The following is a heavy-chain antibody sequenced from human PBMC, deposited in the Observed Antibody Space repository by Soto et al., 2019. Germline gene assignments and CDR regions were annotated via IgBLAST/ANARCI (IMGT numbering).Heavy chain of an antibody. V-gene: IGHV1-69*13. J-gene: IGHJ3*02. Sequence: SVKVSCKASGGTFSSYAISWVRQAPGQGLEWMGGIIPIFGAANYAQKFQGRVTITADESTSTAYMELSSLRSEDTAVYYCARARLSYFGGDCYPRDVSDIWGQGTTVIVSS. CDR3: ARARLSYFGGDCYPRDVSDI. CDR1: GGTFSSYA. CDR2: IIPIFGAA. D-gene: IGHD2-21*02.